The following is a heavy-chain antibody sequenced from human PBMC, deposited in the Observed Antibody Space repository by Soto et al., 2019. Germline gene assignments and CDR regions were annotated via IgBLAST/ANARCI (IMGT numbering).Heavy chain of an antibody. CDR2: FDPEDGET. J-gene: IGHJ4*02. V-gene: IGHV1-24*01. CDR3: ASSLAYCGGDCHLDY. D-gene: IGHD2-21*02. CDR1: GYILTELS. Sequence: ASVKVSCKVPGYILTELSMYWVRQAPGKGLEWMGGFDPEDGETIYAQKLQGRVTITADESTSTAYMELSSLRSEDTAVYYCASSLAYCGGDCHLDYWGQGTLVTVSS.